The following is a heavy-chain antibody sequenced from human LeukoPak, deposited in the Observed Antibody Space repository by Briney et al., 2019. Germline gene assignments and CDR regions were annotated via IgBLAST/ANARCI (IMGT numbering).Heavy chain of an antibody. J-gene: IGHJ3*01. V-gene: IGHV3-30*04. CDR3: AKDLIIGQWPV. CDR2: ISHDGRNT. D-gene: IGHD6-19*01. CDR1: GFTFSQFA. Sequence: PGRSLRLSCAASGFTFSQFAVHWVRQAPGKGLEWVADISHDGRNTYYADSVKGRFTISRGNSKNTLYLQMNSLRAEDTAIYYCAKDLIIGQWPVWGQGTMVTVSS.